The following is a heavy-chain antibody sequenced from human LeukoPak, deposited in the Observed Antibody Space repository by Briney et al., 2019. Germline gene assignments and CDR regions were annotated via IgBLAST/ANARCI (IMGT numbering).Heavy chain of an antibody. J-gene: IGHJ3*02. D-gene: IGHD6-13*01. Sequence: SETLPLTCTVSGGSISSYYWSWIRQPAGKGLEWIGRIYTSGSTNYNPSLKSRVTMSVDTSKNQFSLKLSSVTAADTAVYYCARDLRQQLVRRAFDIWGQGTMVTVSS. CDR2: IYTSGST. V-gene: IGHV4-4*07. CDR3: ARDLRQQLVRRAFDI. CDR1: GGSISSYY.